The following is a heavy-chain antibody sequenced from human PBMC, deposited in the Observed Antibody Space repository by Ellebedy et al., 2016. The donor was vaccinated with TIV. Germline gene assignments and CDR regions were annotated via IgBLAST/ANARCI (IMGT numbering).Heavy chain of an antibody. CDR3: AKLPPKGLTVAGTDY. Sequence: GGSLRLSXAASGFTFSSYSMNWVRQAPGKGLEWVSSISSSSSYIYYADSVKGRFTISRDNAKNSLYLQMNSLRAEDTAVYYCAKLPPKGLTVAGTDYWGQGTLVTVSS. D-gene: IGHD6-19*01. CDR1: GFTFSSYS. CDR2: ISSSSSYI. J-gene: IGHJ4*02. V-gene: IGHV3-21*04.